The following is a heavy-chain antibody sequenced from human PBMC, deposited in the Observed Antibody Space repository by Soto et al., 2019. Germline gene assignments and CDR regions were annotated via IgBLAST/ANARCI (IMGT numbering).Heavy chain of an antibody. J-gene: IGHJ4*02. CDR1: GFTLSNYG. V-gene: IGHV3-33*01. Sequence: QVQLVESGGGVVQPGRSLRLSCAASGFTLSNYGMHWVRQAPGKGLEWVAVIWYDGSQKYYAGSVKGRFSISRDNSMNTLYLQMNSLRAEATAVYYCAREYSSGQYYPIDYWGQGTLVTVSS. CDR3: AREYSSGQYYPIDY. D-gene: IGHD6-19*01. CDR2: IWYDGSQK.